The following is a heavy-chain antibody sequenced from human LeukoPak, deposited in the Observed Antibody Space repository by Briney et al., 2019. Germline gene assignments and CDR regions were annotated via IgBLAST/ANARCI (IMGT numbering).Heavy chain of an antibody. J-gene: IGHJ4*02. CDR2: INPNSGGT. V-gene: IGHV1-2*02. CDR1: GYTFTGYY. D-gene: IGHD3-10*01. Sequence: ASVKVSCKASGYTFTGYYMHWVRQAPGQGLEWMGWINPNSGGTKYAQKFQGRVTRTRDTSISTAYMELSRLRSDDTAVYYCAREWSWFGDHEGYFDYWGQGTLVTVSS. CDR3: AREWSWFGDHEGYFDY.